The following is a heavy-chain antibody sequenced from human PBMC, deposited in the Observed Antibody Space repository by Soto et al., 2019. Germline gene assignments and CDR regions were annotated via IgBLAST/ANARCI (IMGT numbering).Heavy chain of an antibody. CDR2: INWKSGII. Sequence: EVQLVESGGGFIQPGRSLRLSCAAHGFTFENYVMHWVRQAPGKGLEWVSGINWKSGIIGYADSVKGRFTISRDNAKKSLYLQMNSLRVEDTALYYCVKDKGRLRVMYFLDYWGQGTLATVSS. CDR1: GFTFENYV. J-gene: IGHJ4*02. V-gene: IGHV3-9*01. D-gene: IGHD2-8*01. CDR3: VKDKGRLRVMYFLDY.